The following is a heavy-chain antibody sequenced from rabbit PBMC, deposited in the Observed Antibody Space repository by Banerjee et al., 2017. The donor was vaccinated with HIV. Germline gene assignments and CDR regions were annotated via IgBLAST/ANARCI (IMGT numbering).Heavy chain of an antibody. V-gene: IGHV1S45*01. J-gene: IGHJ4*01. CDR3: ARDLSVVIVWNFNL. CDR1: GLDFSSSYW. CDR2: IGTSSGIT. D-gene: IGHD6-1*01. Sequence: QEQLVEYGGDLVQPEGSLTLTCKASGLDFSSSYWICWVRQAPGKGLERIACIGTSSGITWYVSWAKGRFTISRTSSTTVTLQMTSLTAADTATYFCARDLSVVIVWNFNLWGPGTLVTVS.